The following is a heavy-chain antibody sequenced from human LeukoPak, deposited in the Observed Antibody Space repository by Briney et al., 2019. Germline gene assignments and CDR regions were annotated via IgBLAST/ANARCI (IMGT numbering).Heavy chain of an antibody. Sequence: SETLSLTCTVSGGSISNYYWSWIRQPPGKGLGWIGYIYSNGNTNYNPSLKSRVTISVDTSKNQFSLKLTSVTAADTAVYYCARAPGVVTVFDYWGQGTLVTVSS. CDR3: ARAPGVVTVFDY. CDR2: IYSNGNT. J-gene: IGHJ4*02. V-gene: IGHV4-59*01. D-gene: IGHD2-21*02. CDR1: GGSISNYY.